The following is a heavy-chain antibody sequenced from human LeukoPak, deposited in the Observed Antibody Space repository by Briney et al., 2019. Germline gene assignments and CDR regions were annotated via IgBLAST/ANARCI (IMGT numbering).Heavy chain of an antibody. J-gene: IGHJ4*02. CDR1: GGSISYYY. V-gene: IGHV4-4*07. Sequence: SETLSLTCTVSGGSISYYYWSWIRQPAGKGLEWIGRIYSSGSTNYNPSLKSRVTMSVDTSKNQFSLKLSSVTAADTAVYYCARTKAVAGEPFDYWGQGTLVTVSS. CDR3: ARTKAVAGEPFDY. D-gene: IGHD6-19*01. CDR2: IYSSGST.